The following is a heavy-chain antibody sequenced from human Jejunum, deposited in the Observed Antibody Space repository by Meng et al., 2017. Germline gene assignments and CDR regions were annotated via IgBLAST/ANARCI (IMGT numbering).Heavy chain of an antibody. J-gene: IGHJ4*02. CDR2: IFYSGST. CDR3: ARREWLERFHFDF. Sequence: QLQLQESGPGLVKPSETLSLTCTLSGGSISSSSYYWGWIRQPPGKGLEWIGNIFYSGSTYYNPSLKSRVTISVDTSKNHLSLKLSSVTAADTAVYYCARREWLERFHFDFWGQGTLVTVSS. D-gene: IGHD6-19*01. V-gene: IGHV4-39*02. CDR1: GGSISSSSYY.